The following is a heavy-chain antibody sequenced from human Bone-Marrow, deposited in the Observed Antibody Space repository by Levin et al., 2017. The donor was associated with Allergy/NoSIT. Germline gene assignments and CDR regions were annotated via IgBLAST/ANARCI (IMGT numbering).Heavy chain of an antibody. J-gene: IGHJ4*02. V-gene: IGHV5-10-1*01. CDR3: ARTTVVVPAATDY. CDR1: GYSFTSYW. D-gene: IGHD2-2*01. Sequence: GESLKISCKGSGYSFTSYWISWVRQMPGKGLEWMGRIDPSDSYTNYSPSFQGHVTISADKSISTAYLQWSSLKASDTAMYYCARTTVVVPAATDYWGQGTLVTVSS. CDR2: IDPSDSYT.